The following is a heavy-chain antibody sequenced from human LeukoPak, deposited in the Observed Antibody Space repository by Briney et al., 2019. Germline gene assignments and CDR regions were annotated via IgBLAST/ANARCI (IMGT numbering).Heavy chain of an antibody. J-gene: IGHJ4*02. CDR1: GFTFSSYG. CDR2: ISYDGSNK. CDR3: AKDRDGYNFGGALNFDY. Sequence: GGSLRLSCAASGFTFSSYGMHWVRQAPGKGLEWVAVISYDGSNKYYADSAKGRFTISRDNSKNTLYLQMNSLRAEDTAVYYCAKDRDGYNFGGALNFDYWGQGTLVTVSS. V-gene: IGHV3-30*18. D-gene: IGHD5-24*01.